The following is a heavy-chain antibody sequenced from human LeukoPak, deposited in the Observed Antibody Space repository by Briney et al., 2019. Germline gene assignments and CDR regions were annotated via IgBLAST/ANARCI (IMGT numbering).Heavy chain of an antibody. J-gene: IGHJ4*02. CDR1: GFTLSDYY. Sequence: PGGSLRLSCAASGFTLSDYYMTWIRQAPGKGLEWISYIGNGGSNIMLYVDSVKGRFTVFRDYAKNSLYLQMNSLRAEDTAVYYCARDKSNKGHYCWGQGTLVTVSS. V-gene: IGHV3-11*01. CDR3: ARDKSNKGHYC. CDR2: IGNGGSNIM.